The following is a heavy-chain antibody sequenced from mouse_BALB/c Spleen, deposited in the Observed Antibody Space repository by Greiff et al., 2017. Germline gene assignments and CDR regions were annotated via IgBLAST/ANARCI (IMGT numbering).Heavy chain of an antibody. J-gene: IGHJ1*01. Sequence: VQLQQSGAELARPGASVKLSCKASGYTFTSYWMQWVKQRPGQGLEWIGAIYPGDGDTRYTQKFKGKATLTADKSSSTAYMQLSSLASEDSAVYYCARDGSSYRYFDVWGAGTTVTVSS. V-gene: IGHV1-87*01. CDR3: ARDGSSYRYFDV. CDR1: GYTFTSYW. CDR2: IYPGDGDT. D-gene: IGHD1-1*01.